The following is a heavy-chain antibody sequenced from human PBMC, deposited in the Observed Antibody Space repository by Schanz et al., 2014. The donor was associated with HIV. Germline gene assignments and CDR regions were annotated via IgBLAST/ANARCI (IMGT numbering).Heavy chain of an antibody. CDR1: GFTFDAYT. V-gene: IGHV3-21*02. CDR3: TKDAFRSGWFYFDS. J-gene: IGHJ4*02. D-gene: IGHD6-19*01. Sequence: EVQLVESGGGLVKPGGSLRLSCVVSGFTFDAYTMNWVRQSPGKGLEWVSSINSDGADKLYGDSIKGRFTISRDNAKNTLYLQMNSLRAEDTAVYYCTKDAFRSGWFYFDSWGQGTPVTVSS. CDR2: INSDGADK.